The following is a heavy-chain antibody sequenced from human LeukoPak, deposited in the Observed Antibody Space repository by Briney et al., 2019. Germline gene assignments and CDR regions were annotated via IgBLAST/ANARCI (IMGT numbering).Heavy chain of an antibody. J-gene: IGHJ5*02. CDR1: GVSVSVRNYY. V-gene: IGHV4-61*01. CDR2: SYYSGST. D-gene: IGHD3-10*01. Sequence: SETLSLTCTVSGVSVSVRNYYWSWIRQPPGKELQWIGNSYYSGSTMYNPSLSSRVTISVDTSKNQFSLRLSSVTAADTAVYYCARDLYGSGNFLPESPWGQGTLVTVSS. CDR3: ARDLYGSGNFLPESP.